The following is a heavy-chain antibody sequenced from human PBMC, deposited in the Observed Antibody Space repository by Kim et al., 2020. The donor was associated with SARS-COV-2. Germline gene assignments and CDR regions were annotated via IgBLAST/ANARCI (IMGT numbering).Heavy chain of an antibody. V-gene: IGHV3-33*06. D-gene: IGHD3-10*01. J-gene: IGHJ6*02. CDR3: AKDEVRTMVRGDDYYYYYGMDV. CDR1: GFTFSSYA. CDR2: IWYDGSNK. Sequence: GGSLRLSCAASGFTFSSYAMHWVRQAPGKGLEWVAVIWYDGSNKYYADSVKGRFTISRDNSKNTLYLQMNSLRAEDTAVYYCAKDEVRTMVRGDDYYYYYGMDVWGQGTTVTVSS.